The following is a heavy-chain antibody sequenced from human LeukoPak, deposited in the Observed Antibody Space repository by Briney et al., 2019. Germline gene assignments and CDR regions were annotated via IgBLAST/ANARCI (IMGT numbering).Heavy chain of an antibody. D-gene: IGHD5-12*01. Sequence: ASVKVSCKASGYTFTGYYMHWVRQAPGQGLEWMGWINPNSGGTNYAQKFQGRVTMTRDTSISTAYMELSRLRSDDTAVYYCARDQGKWLRLSATFDPWGQGTLVTVSS. CDR1: GYTFTGYY. CDR3: ARDQGKWLRLSATFDP. V-gene: IGHV1-2*02. CDR2: INPNSGGT. J-gene: IGHJ5*02.